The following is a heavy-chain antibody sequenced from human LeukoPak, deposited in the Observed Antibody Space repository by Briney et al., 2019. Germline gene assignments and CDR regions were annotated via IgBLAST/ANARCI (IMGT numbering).Heavy chain of an antibody. V-gene: IGHV4-34*01. J-gene: IGHJ4*01. CDR1: GGSFSGYY. CDR3: ARSGLSSTRHFDY. Sequence: SETLSLTCAVYGGSFSGYYWSWIRQPPGKGLEWIGEINHSGSTNNNPSLKSRVTLSVDTSKNQFSLKLSSVTAADTAVYYCARSGLSSTRHFDYWGQGTLVTVSS. CDR2: INHSGST. D-gene: IGHD2-2*01.